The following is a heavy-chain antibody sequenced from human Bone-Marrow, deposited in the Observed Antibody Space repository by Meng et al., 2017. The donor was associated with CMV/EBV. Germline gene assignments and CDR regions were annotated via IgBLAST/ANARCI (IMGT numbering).Heavy chain of an antibody. CDR1: GFTFSSYA. CDR2: ISGSGGST. CDR3: AKLQSVVPAASDY. V-gene: IGHV3-23*01. Sequence: GESLKISCAASGFTFSSYAMSWVRQAPGKGLEWVSAISGSGGSTYYADSVKVRFTISRDNSKNTLYLQMNSLRAEDTAVYYCAKLQSVVPAASDYWGQGTLVTVSS. D-gene: IGHD2-2*01. J-gene: IGHJ4*02.